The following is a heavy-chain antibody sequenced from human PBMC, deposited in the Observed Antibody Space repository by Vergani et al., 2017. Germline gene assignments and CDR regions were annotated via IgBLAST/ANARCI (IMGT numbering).Heavy chain of an antibody. CDR1: GYSISRGFY. D-gene: IGHD3-10*01. CDR3: GVIMVRSPRPDNWFDS. V-gene: IGHV4-38-2*01. CDR2: MFHTGEA. Sequence: QIQLQESGSGLVKHSETLSLTCRVSGYSISRGFYWAWIRQTPEKGLEWIGGMFHTGEASNSPSPQSRVAFSMDTSKHQFSLQLTSVPAADTAVYFCGVIMVRSPRPDNWFDSWGRGTLVTVPS. J-gene: IGHJ5*01.